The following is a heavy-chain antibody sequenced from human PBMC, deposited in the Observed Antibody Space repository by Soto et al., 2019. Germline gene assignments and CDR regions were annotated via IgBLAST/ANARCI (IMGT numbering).Heavy chain of an antibody. V-gene: IGHV3-64D*08. D-gene: IGHD6-19*01. CDR2: ISSNGGST. CDR1: GFTFSSYA. CDR3: VKVPIAVAPGSWFDP. J-gene: IGHJ5*02. Sequence: PGGSLRLSCSASGFTFSSYAMHWVRQAPGKGLEYVSAISSNGGSTYYADSVKGRFTISRDNSKNTLYLQMSSLRAEDTAVYYCVKVPIAVAPGSWFDPWGQGTLVTVSS.